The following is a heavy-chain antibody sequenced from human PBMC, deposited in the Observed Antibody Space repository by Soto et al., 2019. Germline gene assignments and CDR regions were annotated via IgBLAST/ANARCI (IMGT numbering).Heavy chain of an antibody. CDR1: GYSFTRHD. J-gene: IGHJ5*02. Sequence: QVQLVQSGAEVRKPGASVRVSCKATGYSFTRHDITWLRQAAGQGLECMGWMNPNSGNAVYAQKFQGRVTMTRNTSSTTAEIEVTSLKSEETAVSFCARGAYNDYSQWLDPWGQGTLGNVSA. CDR2: MNPNSGNA. CDR3: ARGAYNDYSQWLDP. V-gene: IGHV1-8*01. D-gene: IGHD4-4*01.